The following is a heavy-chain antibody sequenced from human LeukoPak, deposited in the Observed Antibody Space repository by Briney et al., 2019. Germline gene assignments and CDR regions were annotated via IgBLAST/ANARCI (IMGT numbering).Heavy chain of an antibody. CDR3: ARRESYWFDP. Sequence: SETLSLTCTVSGGSISSYYWSWIRQPPGKGLEWIGYIYYSGSTNYNPSLKSRGTISVDTSKNQYSLKLSSVTAADTAVYYRARRESYWFDPWGQGTLVTVSS. J-gene: IGHJ5*02. CDR1: GGSISSYY. CDR2: IYYSGST. V-gene: IGHV4-59*08.